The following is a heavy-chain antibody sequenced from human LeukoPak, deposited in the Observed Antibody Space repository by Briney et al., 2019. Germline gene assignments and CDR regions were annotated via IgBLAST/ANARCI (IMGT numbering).Heavy chain of an antibody. CDR2: INPNSGGT. CDR3: ASGDIYGSGSYLQDY. J-gene: IGHJ4*02. CDR1: GYTFTCYY. V-gene: IGHV1-2*02. Sequence: VASVKVSCKASGYTFTCYYMHWVRQAPGQGLEWMGWINPNSGGTSYAQKFQGRVTMTRDTSISTAYMELSRLRSDDTAVYYCASGDIYGSGSYLQDYWGQGTLVTVSS. D-gene: IGHD3-10*01.